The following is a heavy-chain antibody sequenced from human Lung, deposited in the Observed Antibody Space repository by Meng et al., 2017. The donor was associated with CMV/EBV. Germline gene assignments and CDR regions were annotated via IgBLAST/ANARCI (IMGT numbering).Heavy chain of an antibody. J-gene: IGHJ3*02. CDR3: ASDSSGFYNDGFDI. Sequence: GESXKISCTASGFTVSSKYMNWVRQAPGKGLEWVSVFYRSGSTYYADSVKGRFTIARDNSKNTLYLQMKSLRVEDTAVYYCASDSSGFYNDGFDIWGQGTMVTVSS. D-gene: IGHD3-22*01. CDR1: GFTVSSKY. V-gene: IGHV3-66*02. CDR2: FYRSGST.